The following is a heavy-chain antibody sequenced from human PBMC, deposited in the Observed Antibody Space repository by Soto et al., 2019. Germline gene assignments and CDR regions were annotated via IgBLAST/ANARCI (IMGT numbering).Heavy chain of an antibody. J-gene: IGHJ4*02. CDR3: RTELGGFEY. D-gene: IGHD3-16*01. Sequence: QVQLVESGGGVVQPGRSLRLSCAASGFIFSNFGMHWVRQAPGKGLEWVAVISSDGTNKYYADSVKGRFTISRDNSKNTRYVQMNSLRPEDTAVYYCRTELGGFEYWGQGTLLTVSS. CDR2: ISSDGTNK. V-gene: IGHV3-30-3*01. CDR1: GFIFSNFG.